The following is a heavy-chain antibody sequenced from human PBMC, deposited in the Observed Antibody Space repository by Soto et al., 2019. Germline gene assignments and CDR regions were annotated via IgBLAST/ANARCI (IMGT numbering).Heavy chain of an antibody. CDR3: ARDWFYYYDSSGYYNDAFDI. D-gene: IGHD3-22*01. J-gene: IGHJ3*02. CDR2: INPSGGST. Sequence: ASVKVSCKASGHTFTSYYMHWVRQAPGQGLEWMGIINPSGGSTSYAQKFQGRVTMTRDTSTSTVYMELSSLRSEDTAVYYCARDWFYYYDSSGYYNDAFDIWGQGTMVTVSS. CDR1: GHTFTSYY. V-gene: IGHV1-46*01.